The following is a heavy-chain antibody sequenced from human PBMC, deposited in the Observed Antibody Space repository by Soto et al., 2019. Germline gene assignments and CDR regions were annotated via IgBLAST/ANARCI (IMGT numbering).Heavy chain of an antibody. Sequence: ASVKVSCKASGYSLSGYYLHWVRQAPGQGPEWMGWINPNSGGTKYVQKFQGRVTMTRDTSISTVYLELSRLRSDDTAVYYCARGWDIAAPGPNWFDPWGQGTLVTVSS. CDR2: INPNSGGT. CDR3: ARGWDIAAPGPNWFDP. CDR1: GYSLSGYY. D-gene: IGHD6-13*01. V-gene: IGHV1-2*02. J-gene: IGHJ5*02.